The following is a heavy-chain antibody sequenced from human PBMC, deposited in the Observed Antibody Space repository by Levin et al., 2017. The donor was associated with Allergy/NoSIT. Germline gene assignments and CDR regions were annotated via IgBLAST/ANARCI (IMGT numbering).Heavy chain of an antibody. V-gene: IGHV3-23*01. J-gene: IGHJ3*02. Sequence: RASVKVSCAASGFTFISYTMTWVRQAPGKGLEWVSTLRYTGDTTHYADSVKGRFTIFRDSSKDTLFLQMNSLRDEDTAVYYCAKGVDSGSPYRAFDMWGQGTMVTVSS. D-gene: IGHD1-26*01. CDR2: LRYTGDTT. CDR1: GFTFISYT. CDR3: AKGVDSGSPYRAFDM.